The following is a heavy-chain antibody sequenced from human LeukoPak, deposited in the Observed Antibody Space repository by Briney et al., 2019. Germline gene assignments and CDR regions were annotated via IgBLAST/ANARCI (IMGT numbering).Heavy chain of an antibody. V-gene: IGHV1-69*01. CDR2: IIPIFGTA. CDR1: GGTFSSYA. J-gene: IGHJ5*02. CDR3: ARRERTNLDQNWFDP. Sequence: ASVKVSCKASGGTFSSYAISWVRQAPGQGLEWMGGIIPIFGTANYAQKFQGRVTITADESTSTAYMELSSLRSEDAAVYHCARRERTNLDQNWFDPWGQGTLVTVSS.